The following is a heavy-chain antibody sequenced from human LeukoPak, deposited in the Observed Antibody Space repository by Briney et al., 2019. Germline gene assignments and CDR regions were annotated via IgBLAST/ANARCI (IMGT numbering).Heavy chain of an antibody. CDR2: INPNSGGT. V-gene: IGHV1-2*02. CDR3: ARVIAVEPRVWFDP. CDR1: GYTFTGYY. J-gene: IGHJ5*02. D-gene: IGHD6-19*01. Sequence: ASVKVSCKASGYTFTGYYMHWVRQAPGQGLEWMGWINPNSGGTNYAQKFQGRVTMTRDTSISTAYMELSRLRSDDTAVYYCARVIAVEPRVWFDPWGQGTLVTVSS.